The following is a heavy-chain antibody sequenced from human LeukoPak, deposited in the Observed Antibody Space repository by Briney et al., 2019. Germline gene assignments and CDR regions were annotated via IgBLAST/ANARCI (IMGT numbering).Heavy chain of an antibody. CDR2: MYTDGST. V-gene: IGHV4-4*07. D-gene: IGHD6-13*01. CDR1: GGSMSSYY. J-gene: IGHJ4*02. Sequence: SETLSLTCIVSGGSMSSYYWSCLRQPAGKGLEWIGRMYTDGSTNYNPFLNSRVTMSVDTSKKHFSLRLNSVTAADTAVYYCATYDQKLAFDNWGQGTLVTVSS. CDR3: ATYDQKLAFDN.